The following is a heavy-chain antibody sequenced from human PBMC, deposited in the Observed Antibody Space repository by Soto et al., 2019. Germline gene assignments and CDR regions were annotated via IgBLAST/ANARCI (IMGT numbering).Heavy chain of an antibody. J-gene: IGHJ4*02. Sequence: GGSLRLSFAASGFTFSSYGMHWVRQAPGKGLEWVAVISYDGSNKYYADSVKGRFTISRDNSKNTLYLQMNSLRAEDTAVYYCAKALRFLEWLFGGLDYWGQGTLVTVSS. CDR1: GFTFSSYG. V-gene: IGHV3-30*18. D-gene: IGHD3-3*01. CDR3: AKALRFLEWLFGGLDY. CDR2: ISYDGSNK.